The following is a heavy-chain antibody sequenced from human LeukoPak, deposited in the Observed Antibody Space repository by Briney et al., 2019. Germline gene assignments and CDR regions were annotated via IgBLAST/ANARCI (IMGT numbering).Heavy chain of an antibody. J-gene: IGHJ6*02. CDR3: ARDRRGSYSGMDV. CDR2: IWYDGSNK. Sequence: PGGSLRLSCAASGFTFSSYGMHWVRQAPGKGLEWVAVIWYDGSNKYYADSVKGRFTISRDNSKNTLYLQMNSLRAEDTAVYYCARDRRGSYSGMDVWGQGTTVTVSS. CDR1: GFTFSSYG. D-gene: IGHD1-26*01. V-gene: IGHV3-33*01.